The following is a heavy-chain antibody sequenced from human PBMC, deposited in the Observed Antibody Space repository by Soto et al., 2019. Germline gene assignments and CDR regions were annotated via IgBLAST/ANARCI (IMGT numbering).Heavy chain of an antibody. CDR1: GFTFSSYA. J-gene: IGHJ6*02. Sequence: GGSLRLSCAASGFTFSSYAMSWVRQAPGKGLEWVSAISGRGGSTYYADSVKGRFTISRDNSKNTLYLQMNSLRAEDTAVYYCAKEGGEELGMRRGPDEYYYYYYGMDVWGQGTTVTVSS. CDR2: ISGRGGST. D-gene: IGHD7-27*01. CDR3: AKEGGEELGMRRGPDEYYYYYYGMDV. V-gene: IGHV3-23*01.